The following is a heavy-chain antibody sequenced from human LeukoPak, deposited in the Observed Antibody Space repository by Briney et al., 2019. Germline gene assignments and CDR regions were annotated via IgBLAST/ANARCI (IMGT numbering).Heavy chain of an antibody. CDR1: GGSINNYY. D-gene: IGHD1-1*01. Sequence: SETLSLTCAVSGGSINNYYWSWIRQPPGKGLEWIGYIYYSGSTNYNPSLKSRVTISVDTSKNQFSLKLSSVTAADTAVYYCARSDWTRWFDPWGLGTLVTVSS. V-gene: IGHV4-59*08. CDR2: IYYSGST. CDR3: ARSDWTRWFDP. J-gene: IGHJ5*02.